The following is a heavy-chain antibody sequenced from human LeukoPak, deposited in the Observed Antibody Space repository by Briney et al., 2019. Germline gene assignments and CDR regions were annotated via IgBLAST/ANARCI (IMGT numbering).Heavy chain of an antibody. J-gene: IGHJ4*02. CDR2: MNPNSGNT. CDR1: GYTFTSYD. D-gene: IGHD3-10*01. Sequence: ASVKVSCKASGYTFTSYDINWVRQATGQGLEWMGWMNPNSGNTGYAQKFQGRVTMTRNTSISTAYMELSSLRSEDTAVYYCARGGSEATGSVSLWFGELLAPNTYYFDYWGQGTLVTVSS. CDR3: ARGGSEATGSVSLWFGELLAPNTYYFDY. V-gene: IGHV1-8*01.